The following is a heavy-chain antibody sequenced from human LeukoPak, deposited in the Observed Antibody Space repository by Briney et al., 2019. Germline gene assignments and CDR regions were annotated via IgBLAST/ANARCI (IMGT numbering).Heavy chain of an antibody. CDR3: AGGNWNPHY. D-gene: IGHD1-1*01. CDR1: GFSFSSYW. CDR2: IYNDGITT. J-gene: IGHJ4*02. V-gene: IGHV3-74*01. Sequence: GGSLRLSCVASGFSFSSYWMHWVRQVPGKGLVWVSRIYNDGITTNYADSVKGRFTISRDNAKNTLYLQMNSLRAEDAAVYYCAGGNWNPHYWGQGTLVTVSS.